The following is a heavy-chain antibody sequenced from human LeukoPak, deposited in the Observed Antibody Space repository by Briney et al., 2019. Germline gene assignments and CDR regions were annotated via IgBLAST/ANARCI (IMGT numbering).Heavy chain of an antibody. V-gene: IGHV3-30*02. CDR2: IRYDGSNK. J-gene: IGHJ4*02. CDR3: AKGYGVVPAASGH. Sequence: PGGSLRLSCAASGFTFSSYGMHWVLQAPGKGLEWVAFIRYDGSNKYYAGSVKGRFTISRDNSKNTLYLQMNSLRAEDTAVYYCAKGYGVVPAASGHWGQGTLVTVSS. D-gene: IGHD2-2*01. CDR1: GFTFSSYG.